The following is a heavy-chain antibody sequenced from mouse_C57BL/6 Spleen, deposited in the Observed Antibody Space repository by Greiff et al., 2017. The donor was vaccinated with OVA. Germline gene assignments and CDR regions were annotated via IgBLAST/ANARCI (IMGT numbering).Heavy chain of an antibody. CDR2: INYDGSST. D-gene: IGHD2-2*01. V-gene: IGHV5-16*01. J-gene: IGHJ2*01. Sequence: EVQLVESEGGLVQPGSSMKLSCTASGFTFSDYYMAWVRQVPEKGLEWVANINYDGSSTYYLDSLKSRFIISRDNAKNILYLQMSSLKSEDTATYYCARLYYGYGFDYWGQGTTLTVSS. CDR1: GFTFSDYY. CDR3: ARLYYGYGFDY.